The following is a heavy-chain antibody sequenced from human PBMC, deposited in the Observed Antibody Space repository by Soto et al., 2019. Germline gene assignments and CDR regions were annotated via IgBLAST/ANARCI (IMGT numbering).Heavy chain of an antibody. V-gene: IGHV3-33*01. J-gene: IGHJ3*02. Sequence: QVQLVESGGGVVQPGSSLRLSCAASGFSFSSTNYGMHWVRQAPGKGLDWVAVVGDNGSPKYYGDSVKGRFTISSDISKNTLYLQMNSLGVEDTAVYYCARWNGVYTAFDIWGQGTMVTVSS. D-gene: IGHD4-17*01. CDR1: GFSFSSTNYG. CDR3: ARWNGVYTAFDI. CDR2: VGDNGSPK.